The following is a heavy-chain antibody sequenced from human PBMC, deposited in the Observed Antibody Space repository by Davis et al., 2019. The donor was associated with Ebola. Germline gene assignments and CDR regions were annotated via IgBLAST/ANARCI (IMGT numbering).Heavy chain of an antibody. D-gene: IGHD1-7*01. Sequence: GGSLRLSCAASGFTFSGSAMHWVRQASGKGLEWVGRIRSKANSYATAYAASVKGRFTISRDDSKNTLYLQMNSLRAEDTAVYYCAKDKLASYYYYGMDVWGQGTTVTVSS. J-gene: IGHJ6*02. CDR3: AKDKLASYYYYGMDV. CDR2: IRSKANSYAT. CDR1: GFTFSGSA. V-gene: IGHV3-73*01.